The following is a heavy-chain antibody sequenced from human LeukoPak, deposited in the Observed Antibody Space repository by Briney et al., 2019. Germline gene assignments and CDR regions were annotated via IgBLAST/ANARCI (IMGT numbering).Heavy chain of an antibody. CDR3: ARGQRGEMATILPDY. CDR2: INPSGGST. V-gene: IGHV1-46*01. D-gene: IGHD5-24*01. J-gene: IGHJ4*02. CDR1: GYTFTSYY. Sequence: ASVKVSCKASGYTFTSYYMHWVRQAPGQGLEWMGIINPSGGSTSYAQKFQGRVTMTRDTSTSTVYMELSSLRSEDTAVYYCARGQRGEMATILPDYWGQGTLVTVSS.